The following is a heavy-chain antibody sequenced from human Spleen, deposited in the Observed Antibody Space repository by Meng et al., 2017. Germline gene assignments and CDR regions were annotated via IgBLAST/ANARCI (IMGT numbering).Heavy chain of an antibody. CDR1: GGSISSSAYY. CDR3: ASTGVGTTDF. Sequence: SETLSLTCNVSGGSISSSAYYWAWIRQSPEKGLEWIGSIFRSGSKYYNPSLKSRVTISLDTSKNQFSLKVTSVTAADTAVYYCASTGVGTTDFWGQGTLVTVSS. D-gene: IGHD1-7*01. V-gene: IGHV4-39*07. J-gene: IGHJ4*02. CDR2: IFRSGSK.